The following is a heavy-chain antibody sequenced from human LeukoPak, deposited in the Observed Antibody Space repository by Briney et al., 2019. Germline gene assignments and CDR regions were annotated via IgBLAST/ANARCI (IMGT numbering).Heavy chain of an antibody. V-gene: IGHV1-2*06. CDR3: ARERYYYGSGSYLTFDY. CDR1: GGTFSSYA. CDR2: INPNSGGT. D-gene: IGHD3-10*01. Sequence: ASVKVSCKASGGTFSSYAISWVRQAPGQGLEWMGRINPNSGGTNYAQKFQGRVTMTRDTSISTAYMELSRLRSDDTAVYYCARERYYYGSGSYLTFDYWGQGTLVTVSS. J-gene: IGHJ4*02.